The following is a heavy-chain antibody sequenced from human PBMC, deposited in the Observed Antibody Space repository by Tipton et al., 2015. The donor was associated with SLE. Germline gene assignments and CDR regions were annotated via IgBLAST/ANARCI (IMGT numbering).Heavy chain of an antibody. D-gene: IGHD2-21*01. J-gene: IGHJ2*01. CDR1: GHSISSGYS. V-gene: IGHV4-38-2*02. CDR2: IYHSGST. Sequence: TLSLTCTVSGHSISSGYSWAWIRQPPGEGLEWIGSIYHSGSTYYNPSLKSRVTISLDTSKNQFSLKLSSVTAADTAMYYCAKADGVVGGQVPYWYFDLWGRGTLVTVSS. CDR3: AKADGVVGGQVPYWYFDL.